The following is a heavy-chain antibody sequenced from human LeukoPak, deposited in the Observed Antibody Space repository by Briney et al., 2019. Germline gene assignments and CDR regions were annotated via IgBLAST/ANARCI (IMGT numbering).Heavy chain of an antibody. J-gene: IGHJ4*02. CDR2: ISAYNGNT. CDR1: GYTFTSYG. CDR3: ARELQYDSSGPGFDY. Sequence: GASVKVSCKASGYTFTSYGISWVRQAPGQGLEWMGWISAYNGNTNYAQKLQGRVTMTTDTSTSTAYMELRSLRSDDTAVYYCARELQYDSSGPGFDYWGQGTLVTVSS. V-gene: IGHV1-18*01. D-gene: IGHD3-22*01.